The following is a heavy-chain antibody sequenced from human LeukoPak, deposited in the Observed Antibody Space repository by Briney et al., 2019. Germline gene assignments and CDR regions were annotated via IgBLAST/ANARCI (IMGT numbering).Heavy chain of an antibody. CDR2: IYNSGST. V-gene: IGHV4-38-2*02. J-gene: IGHJ4*02. CDR3: AREDHYFDISDYYPNFDY. Sequence: PSETLSLTCAVSGYSISSAYYWGWIRQPPGKGLEWIGSIYNSGSTYYNPSLKSRVTISMDTSKNEFSLKLSSVTAADTAVYYCAREDHYFDISDYYPNFDYWGQGTLVTVSS. CDR1: GYSISSAYY. D-gene: IGHD3-22*01.